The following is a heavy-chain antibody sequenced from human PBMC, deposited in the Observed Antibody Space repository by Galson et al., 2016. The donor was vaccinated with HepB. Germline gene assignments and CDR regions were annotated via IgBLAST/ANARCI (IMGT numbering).Heavy chain of an antibody. V-gene: IGHV3-21*01. CDR2: ISSDGVYT. Sequence: SLRLSCAASGFTFRDFPMVWVRQAPGQGLEWVSSISSDGVYTYYADSLKGRFSISRDNAKNSLFLQMSSLRAEDTAMYYCAEDYFCVGASCRGERGRFDYWGQGALVTVSS. CDR1: GFTFRDFP. D-gene: IGHD2-21*01. CDR3: AEDYFCVGASCRGERGRFDY. J-gene: IGHJ4*02.